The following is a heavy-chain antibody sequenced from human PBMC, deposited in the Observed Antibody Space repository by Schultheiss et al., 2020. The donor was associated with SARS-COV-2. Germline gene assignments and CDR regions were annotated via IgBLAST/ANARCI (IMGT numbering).Heavy chain of an antibody. Sequence: SETLSLTCTVSGGSISSYYWSWIRQPPGKGLEWIGRIYTSGSTNYNPSLKSRVTMSVDTSKNQFSLKLSSVTAADTAVYYCARDHDSSGYYPEYFQHWGQGTLVTVSS. J-gene: IGHJ1*01. D-gene: IGHD3-22*01. CDR2: IYTSGST. V-gene: IGHV4-4*07. CDR3: ARDHDSSGYYPEYFQH. CDR1: GGSISSYY.